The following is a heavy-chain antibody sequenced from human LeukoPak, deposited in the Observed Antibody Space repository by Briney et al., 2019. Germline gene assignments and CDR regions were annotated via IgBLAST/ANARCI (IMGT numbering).Heavy chain of an antibody. CDR1: GGSISSHY. CDR2: IYYSGST. Sequence: SETLSLTCTVPGGSISSHYWSWIRQPPGKGLEWIGYIYYSGSTNYNPSLKSRVTMSVDTSKNQFSLKLSSVTAADTAVYYCARAPYGSATNNYYMDVWGKGTTVTVSS. CDR3: ARAPYGSATNNYYMDV. V-gene: IGHV4-59*11. J-gene: IGHJ6*03. D-gene: IGHD3-10*01.